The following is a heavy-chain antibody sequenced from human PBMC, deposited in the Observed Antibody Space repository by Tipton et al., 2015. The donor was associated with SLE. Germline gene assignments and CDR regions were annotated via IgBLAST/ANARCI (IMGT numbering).Heavy chain of an antibody. D-gene: IGHD6-6*01. V-gene: IGHV3-23*01. CDR3: AKPAYGSSSPDF. CDR1: GFTFSSYA. J-gene: IGHJ4*02. Sequence: GSLRLSCAASGFTFSSYAMHWVRQAPGKGLEWVPGISSGGGDTYYADSVRGRFTISRDNSKDTLYLQMNSLRAEDTAVYYCAKPAYGSSSPDFWGQGTLVTVSS. CDR2: ISSGGGDT.